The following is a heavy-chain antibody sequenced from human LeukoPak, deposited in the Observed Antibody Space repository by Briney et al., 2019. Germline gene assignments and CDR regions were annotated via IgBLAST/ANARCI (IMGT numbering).Heavy chain of an antibody. J-gene: IGHJ4*02. CDR1: GGSVSSGGYY. CDR2: IYYSGST. D-gene: IGHD4-11*01. Sequence: SETLSLTCTVSGGSVSSGGYYWSWIRQHPGKGLEWIGYIYYSGSTYYNPSLESRVTISVDTSKNQFSLKLSSVTAADTAVYYCARASRSLQADYWGQGTLVTVSS. CDR3: ARASRSLQADY. V-gene: IGHV4-31*03.